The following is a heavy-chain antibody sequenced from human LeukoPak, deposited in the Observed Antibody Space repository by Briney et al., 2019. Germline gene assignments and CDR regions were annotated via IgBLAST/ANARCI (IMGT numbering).Heavy chain of an antibody. CDR3: ARVSNRAFDI. CDR1: GFTFSSYS. J-gene: IGHJ3*02. CDR2: ISSSSSYI. D-gene: IGHD1-14*01. V-gene: IGHV3-21*01. Sequence: GGSLRLSCAASGFTFSSYSMIWVRQAPGKGLEWVSSISSSSSYIYYADSVKGRFTISRDNAKNSLYLQMNSLRAEDTAVYYCARVSNRAFDIWGQGTMVTVSS.